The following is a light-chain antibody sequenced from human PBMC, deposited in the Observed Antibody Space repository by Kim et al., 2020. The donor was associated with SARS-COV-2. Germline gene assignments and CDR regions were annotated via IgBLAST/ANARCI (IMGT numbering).Light chain of an antibody. CDR2: DDS. CDR3: QVWDSSSDHVV. Sequence: APGEPARINCGGNNMGSKSVHWYQQKSGQAHVLVVYDDSDRPSGIPERFSGSNSGNTATLTISRVEAGDEADYYCQVWDSSSDHVVFGGGTQLTVL. V-gene: IGLV3-21*02. CDR1: NMGSKS. J-gene: IGLJ2*01.